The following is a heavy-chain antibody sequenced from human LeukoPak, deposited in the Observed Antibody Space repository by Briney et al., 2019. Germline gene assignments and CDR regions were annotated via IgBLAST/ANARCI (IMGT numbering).Heavy chain of an antibody. D-gene: IGHD5-18*01. CDR2: INTNTGNP. CDR1: GYTFTSYA. Sequence: ASVKVSCRASGYTFTSYAMNWVRQAPGQGLEWMGWINTNTGNPTYAQGFTGRFVFSLDTSVSTAYLQISSLKAEDTAVYYCARGQAGRRGYSYGPDYWGQGTLVTVSS. V-gene: IGHV7-4-1*02. CDR3: ARGQAGRRGYSYGPDY. J-gene: IGHJ4*02.